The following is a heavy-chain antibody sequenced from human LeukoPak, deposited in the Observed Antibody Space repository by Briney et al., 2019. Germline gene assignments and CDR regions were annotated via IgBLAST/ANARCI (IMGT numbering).Heavy chain of an antibody. CDR3: ARGGIQVSGIDEFDY. CDR1: GFTFTDYD. D-gene: IGHD6-19*01. V-gene: IGHV3-13*01. J-gene: IGHJ4*02. CDR2: IGIRGDT. Sequence: GGSLRLSRAASGFTFTDYDMHWVRQVIGKGLEWVSAIGIRGDTHYSGSVKGRFTISRENVESSLYLQMNSLRAEDTAVYYCARGGIQVSGIDEFDYWGQGTLVTVSS.